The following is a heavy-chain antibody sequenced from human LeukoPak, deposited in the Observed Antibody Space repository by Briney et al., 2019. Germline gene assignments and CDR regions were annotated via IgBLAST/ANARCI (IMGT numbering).Heavy chain of an antibody. CDR3: ARTGGSSWYQYFGFDY. Sequence: SVKVSCKASGGTFSSYAISWVRQAPGQGLEWMGGIIPIFGTANYAQKFQGRVTITADESTSTAYMELSCLRSEDTAVYYCARTGGSSWYQYFGFDYWGQGTLVTVSS. CDR2: IIPIFGTA. D-gene: IGHD6-13*01. CDR1: GGTFSSYA. V-gene: IGHV1-69*13. J-gene: IGHJ4*02.